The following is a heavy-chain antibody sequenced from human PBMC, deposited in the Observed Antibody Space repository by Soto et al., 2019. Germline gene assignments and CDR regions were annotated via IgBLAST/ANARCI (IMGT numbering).Heavy chain of an antibody. V-gene: IGHV2-5*02. CDR3: AHSVVYGGEAWLMAFDY. D-gene: IGHD2-21*01. Sequence: QITLKESGPTLVKPTQTLTLTCTFSGFSLSSSGVGVGWIRQPPGKALEWLALIHWDERKRYSPSLNNRLNITKDTSKPQVVRTVTSSDPVDTATYLCAHSVVYGGEAWLMAFDYWGKGTLVTVSS. CDR2: IHWDERK. CDR1: GFSLSSSGVG. J-gene: IGHJ4*02.